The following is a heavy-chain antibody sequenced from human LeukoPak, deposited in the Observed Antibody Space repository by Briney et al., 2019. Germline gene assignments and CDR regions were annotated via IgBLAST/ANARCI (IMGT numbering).Heavy chain of an antibody. Sequence: GESLKISCKGSGYSFTSYWISWVRQMPGKGLECMGRIDPTDSYTNYSPSFQGHVTISADKSISTAYLQWSSLKASDTAMYYCARLQQQLNAFDIWGQGTMVTVSS. V-gene: IGHV5-10-1*01. CDR2: IDPTDSYT. D-gene: IGHD6-13*01. CDR3: ARLQQQLNAFDI. J-gene: IGHJ3*02. CDR1: GYSFTSYW.